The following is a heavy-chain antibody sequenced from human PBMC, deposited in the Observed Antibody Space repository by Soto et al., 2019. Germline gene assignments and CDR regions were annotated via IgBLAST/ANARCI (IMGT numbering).Heavy chain of an antibody. D-gene: IGHD7-27*01. CDR3: AKVLTGDLDY. CDR2: ISYDENNK. J-gene: IGHJ4*02. CDR1: VLTFRTYG. V-gene: IGHV3-30*18. Sequence: PRGSLRLCCAAHVLTFRTYGMDWVRQAPGKGLELVAVISYDENNKYYADPVKGRFTISRDNSKKTLYLQMNSVRAEDTAVYYCAKVLTGDLDYWGQGTMVTVSS.